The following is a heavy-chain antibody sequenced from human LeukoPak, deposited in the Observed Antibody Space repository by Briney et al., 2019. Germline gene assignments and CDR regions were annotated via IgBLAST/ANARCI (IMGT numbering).Heavy chain of an antibody. J-gene: IGHJ6*04. Sequence: GGSLRLSCEPAGFTFIDYSINSVRQAPGKGLEWVSFISDDSRTVYYADTVKGRFTISRDTARRSLSLQMNSLRAEETAVYYCARLRRSWSGNRRGYYQHMDVWGNGTTVTVSS. D-gene: IGHD2-15*01. CDR2: ISDDSRTV. CDR3: ARLRRSWSGNRRGYYQHMDV. V-gene: IGHV3-48*01. CDR1: GFTFIDYS.